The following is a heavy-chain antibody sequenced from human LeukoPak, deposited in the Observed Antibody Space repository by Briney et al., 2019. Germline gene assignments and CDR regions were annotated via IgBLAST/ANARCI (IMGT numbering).Heavy chain of an antibody. V-gene: IGHV3-48*03. D-gene: IGHD2-21*02. CDR2: ISSSGSTI. CDR1: GFTFSSYE. Sequence: TGGSLRLSCAASGFTFSSYEMNWVRQAPGKGLEWVSYISSSGSTIYYADSVKGRFTISRDNAKNSLYLQMNSLRAEDTAVYYCARELQSYYYYYMDVWGKGTTVTISS. CDR3: ARELQSYYYYYMDV. J-gene: IGHJ6*03.